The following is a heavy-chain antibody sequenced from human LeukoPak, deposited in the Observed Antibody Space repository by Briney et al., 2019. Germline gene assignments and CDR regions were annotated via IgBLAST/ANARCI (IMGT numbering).Heavy chain of an antibody. V-gene: IGHV4-39*01. Sequence: SETLSLTCTVSGDSITSSSYYWGWIRQPPGKGLEWIGSIYYSGSTYYNPSLQSRVTISVDTSKNQFSLKLSSVTAADTAVYYCARNSPPVAHRWVTHPVRRWGNYYFDYWGQGTLVTVSS. D-gene: IGHD6-19*01. CDR1: GDSITSSSYY. J-gene: IGHJ4*02. CDR3: ARNSPPVAHRWVTHPVRRWGNYYFDY. CDR2: IYYSGST.